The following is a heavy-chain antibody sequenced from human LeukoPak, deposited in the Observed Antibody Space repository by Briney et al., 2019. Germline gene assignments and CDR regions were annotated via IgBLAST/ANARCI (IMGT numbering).Heavy chain of an antibody. D-gene: IGHD3-16*01. J-gene: IGHJ6*02. V-gene: IGHV3-7*03. Sequence: GGSLRLSCAASGFTFSSYWMNWARQAPGKGLEWVASINHNGNVNYYVDSVKGRFTISRDKAKNSLYLQMSNLRAEDTAVYFCARGGGLDVWGQGATVTVSS. CDR2: INHNGNVN. CDR3: ARGGGLDV. CDR1: GFTFSSYW.